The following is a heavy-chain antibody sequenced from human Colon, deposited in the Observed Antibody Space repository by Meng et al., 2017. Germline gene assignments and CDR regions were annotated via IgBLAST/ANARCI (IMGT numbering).Heavy chain of an antibody. D-gene: IGHD3-22*01. CDR2: TSHSGST. CDR1: GGSISRSDW. Sequence: QGQLQGPGPGLVKPSGTLSLTSAVSGGSISRSDWWSWVRQPPGKGLEWIGETSHSGSTNYSPSLKSRVTISLDKSKNQLSLKLNSVTAADTAVYYCASSDYYRSDYWGQGTLVTVSS. CDR3: ASSDYYRSDY. V-gene: IGHV4-4*02. J-gene: IGHJ4*02.